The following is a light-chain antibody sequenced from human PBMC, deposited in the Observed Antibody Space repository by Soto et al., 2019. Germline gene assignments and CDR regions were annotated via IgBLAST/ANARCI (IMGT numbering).Light chain of an antibody. V-gene: IGLV1-44*01. J-gene: IGLJ3*02. CDR1: SSNIGRNH. CDR3: SSYGGNDWV. CDR2: SNN. Sequence: QSVLTQPPSVSGTPGQRVTISCSGSSSNIGRNHVYWYQQLPGTAPKVLIYSNNQRPSGVPDRFSGSKSGNTASLTVSGLQPEDEADYHCSSYGGNDWVFGGGTKVTVL.